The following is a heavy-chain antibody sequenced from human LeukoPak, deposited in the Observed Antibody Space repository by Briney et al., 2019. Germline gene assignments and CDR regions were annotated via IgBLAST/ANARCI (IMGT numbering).Heavy chain of an antibody. V-gene: IGHV3-30*04. Sequence: GGTLRLSCAASGFTLSSFATQGVRQAPGKGLEWGVVISYDGSKKYYADSVKGRFTISRDESKNTLYLQMNSLRGEDTAVYYCASSRSASTSGWYDYFDYWGRGTLVTVSS. J-gene: IGHJ4*02. CDR2: ISYDGSKK. CDR1: GFTLSSFA. D-gene: IGHD6-19*01. CDR3: ASSRSASTSGWYDYFDY.